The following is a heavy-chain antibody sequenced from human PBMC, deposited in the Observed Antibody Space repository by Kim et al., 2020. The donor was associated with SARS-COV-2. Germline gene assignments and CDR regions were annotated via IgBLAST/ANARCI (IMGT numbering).Heavy chain of an antibody. D-gene: IGHD6-13*01. Sequence: SETLSLTCTVSGGSISSYYWSWIRQPAGKGLEWIGRIYTSGSTNYNPSLKSRVTMSVDTSKNQFSLKLSSVTAADTAVYYCARGPLKGSSSWYGEYFQHWGQGTLVTVSS. CDR1: GGSISSYY. V-gene: IGHV4-4*07. J-gene: IGHJ1*01. CDR3: ARGPLKGSSSWYGEYFQH. CDR2: IYTSGST.